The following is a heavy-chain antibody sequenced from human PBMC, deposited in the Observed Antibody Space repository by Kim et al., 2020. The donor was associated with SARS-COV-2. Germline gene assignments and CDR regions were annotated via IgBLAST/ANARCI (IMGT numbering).Heavy chain of an antibody. CDR1: GGSISSSSYY. J-gene: IGHJ5*02. Sequence: SETLSLTCTVSGGSISSSSYYWGWIRQPPGKGLEWIGSIYYSGSTYYNPSLKSRVTISVDTSKNQFSLKLSSVTAADTAVYYCARDPHTNYYYDSSGHHWGQGTLVTVSS. V-gene: IGHV4-39*07. D-gene: IGHD3-22*01. CDR3: ARDPHTNYYYDSSGHH. CDR2: IYYSGST.